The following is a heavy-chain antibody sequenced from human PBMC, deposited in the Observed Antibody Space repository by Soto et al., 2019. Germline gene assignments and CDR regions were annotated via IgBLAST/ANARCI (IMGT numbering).Heavy chain of an antibody. Sequence: ASVKVSCKASGYTFTGYYMHWVRQAPGQGLEWMGWINPNSGGPNYAQKFQGRVTMTRDTSISPAYMELSRLRSDDTAVYYCARGKYCTNGVCYNWFDPWGQGTLVTVSS. D-gene: IGHD2-8*01. CDR3: ARGKYCTNGVCYNWFDP. J-gene: IGHJ5*02. V-gene: IGHV1-2*02. CDR1: GYTFTGYY. CDR2: INPNSGGP.